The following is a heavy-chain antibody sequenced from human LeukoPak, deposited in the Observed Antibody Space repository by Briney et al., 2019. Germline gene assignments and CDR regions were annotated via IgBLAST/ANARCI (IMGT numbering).Heavy chain of an antibody. CDR2: ISPSGSST. V-gene: IGHV1-46*01. CDR3: ATLGDGSSDIDY. CDR1: GGSLSSYA. Sequence: ASVKVSCKAAGGSLSSYAISWVRPPAGQGRAWMGIISPSGSSTDYAQKFKGRVTMTRDTSTTTVYIELSSLTSEDTAVYYCATLGDGSSDIDYWGQGTLVTVSS. J-gene: IGHJ4*02. D-gene: IGHD6-13*01.